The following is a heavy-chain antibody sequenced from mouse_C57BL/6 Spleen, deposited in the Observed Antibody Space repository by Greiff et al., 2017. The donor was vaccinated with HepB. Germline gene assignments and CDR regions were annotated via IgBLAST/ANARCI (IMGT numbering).Heavy chain of an antibody. D-gene: IGHD2-4*01. CDR3: ARLGHSTMITTGGNWYFDV. J-gene: IGHJ1*03. V-gene: IGHV5-6*01. CDR2: ISSGGSYT. Sequence: DVQLVESGGDLVKPGGSLKLSCAASGFTFSSYGMSWVRQTPDKRLEWVATISSGGSYTYYPDSVKGRFTISRDNAKNTLYLQMSSLKSEDTAMYYCARLGHSTMITTGGNWYFDVWGTGTTVTVSS. CDR1: GFTFSSYG.